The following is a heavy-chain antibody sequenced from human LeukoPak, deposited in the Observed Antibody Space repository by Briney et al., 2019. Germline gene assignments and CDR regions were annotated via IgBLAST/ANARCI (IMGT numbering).Heavy chain of an antibody. CDR3: VKYSSSWYESGYFQH. V-gene: IGHV5-51*01. CDR1: GYSFTSYW. CDR2: IYPGDSDT. D-gene: IGHD6-13*01. Sequence: GESLKISCKGSGYSFTSYWIGWVRQMPGKGLEWMGIIYPGDSDTRYRPSFQGQVTISADKSISTAYLQWSSLKASDTAMYYCVKYSSSWYESGYFQHWGQGTLVTVSS. J-gene: IGHJ1*01.